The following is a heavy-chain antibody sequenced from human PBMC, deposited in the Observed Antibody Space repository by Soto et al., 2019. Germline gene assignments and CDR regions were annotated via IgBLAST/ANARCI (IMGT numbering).Heavy chain of an antibody. CDR1: GGSISSYH. V-gene: IGHV4-59*01. CDR2: IYYSGST. D-gene: IGHD6-19*01. CDR3: ARGAVAVDYYYYYGMDV. Sequence: PSETLSLTCTVSGGSISSYHWSWIRQPPGKGLEWIGYIYYSGSTNYNPSLKSRVTISVDTSQNQFSLKMSSVTAADTAVYYCARGAVAVDYYYYYGMDVWGQGTTVTVLL. J-gene: IGHJ6*02.